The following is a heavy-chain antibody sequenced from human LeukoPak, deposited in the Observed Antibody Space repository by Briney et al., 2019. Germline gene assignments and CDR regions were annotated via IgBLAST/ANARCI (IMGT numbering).Heavy chain of an antibody. V-gene: IGHV4-34*01. Sequence: SETLSLTCTVSGGSISTYYWNWIRQPPGKGLEWIGEIKPSGRTNYNPSLESRVTISVDTSKNHFSLKLSSVTAADTAVYYCARRDYLDHFYYIDVWDKGNTVTVSS. CDR3: ARRDYLDHFYYIDV. D-gene: IGHD3-10*01. J-gene: IGHJ6*03. CDR1: GGSISTYY. CDR2: IKPSGRT.